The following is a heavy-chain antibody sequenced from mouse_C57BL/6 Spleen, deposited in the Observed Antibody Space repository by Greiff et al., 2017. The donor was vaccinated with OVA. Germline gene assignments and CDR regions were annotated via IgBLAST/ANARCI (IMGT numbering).Heavy chain of an antibody. D-gene: IGHD2-4*01. CDR3: ARQNYDYDVGY. V-gene: IGHV1-80*01. J-gene: IGHJ2*01. CDR2: IYPGDGDT. Sequence: VQLQQSGAELVKPGASVKISCKASGYAFSSYWMNWVKQRPGKGLEWIGQIYPGDGDTNYNAKFKGKATLTADKSSSTAYMQLSSLTSEDSAVYFCARQNYDYDVGYWGQGTTLTVSS. CDR1: GYAFSSYW.